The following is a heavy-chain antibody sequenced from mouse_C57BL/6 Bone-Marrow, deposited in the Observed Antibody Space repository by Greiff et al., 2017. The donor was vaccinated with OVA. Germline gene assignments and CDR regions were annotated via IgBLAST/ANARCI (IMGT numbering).Heavy chain of an antibody. D-gene: IGHD1-1*01. CDR1: GFTFSSYG. Sequence: EVKLQESGGDLVKPGGSLKLSCAASGFTFSSYGMSWVRQTPDKRLEWVATISSGGSYTYYPDSVKGRFTISRDNAKNTLYLQMSSLKSEDTAMYYCARHGTTVYAMDYWGQGTSVTVSS. V-gene: IGHV5-6*01. CDR2: ISSGGSYT. CDR3: ARHGTTVYAMDY. J-gene: IGHJ4*01.